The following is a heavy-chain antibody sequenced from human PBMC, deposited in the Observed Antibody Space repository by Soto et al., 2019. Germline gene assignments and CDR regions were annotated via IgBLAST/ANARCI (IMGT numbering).Heavy chain of an antibody. D-gene: IGHD3-10*01. CDR1: GDSVSSNSAA. J-gene: IGHJ4*02. CDR3: ASTILLWFGELIDY. CDR2: TYYRSKWYN. V-gene: IGHV6-1*01. Sequence: PSQTLSLTCAISGDSVSSNSAAWNWIRQSPSRGLEWLGRTYYRSKWYNDYAVSVKSRITINPDTSKNQFSLQLNSVTPEDTAVYYCASTILLWFGELIDYWGQGTLVTVSS.